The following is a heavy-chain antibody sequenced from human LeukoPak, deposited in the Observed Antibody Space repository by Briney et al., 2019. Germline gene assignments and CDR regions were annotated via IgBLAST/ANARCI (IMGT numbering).Heavy chain of an antibody. Sequence: SGGSLRLSCAASGFTFSSYAMSWVRQAPGKGPEWVSGISASGGSTYYADSVKGRFTISRDNSKITLYLQMNSLRAEDTAVYYCAKGVVVGATRPDYWGQGTLVTVSS. J-gene: IGHJ4*02. CDR1: GFTFSSYA. CDR2: ISASGGST. D-gene: IGHD1-26*01. CDR3: AKGVVVGATRPDY. V-gene: IGHV3-23*01.